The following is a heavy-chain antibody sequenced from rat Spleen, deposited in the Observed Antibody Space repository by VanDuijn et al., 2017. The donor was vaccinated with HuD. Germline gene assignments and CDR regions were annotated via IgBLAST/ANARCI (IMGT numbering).Heavy chain of an antibody. J-gene: IGHJ2*01. D-gene: IGHD1-6*01. CDR1: GFTFSDYA. V-gene: IGHV5-17*01. CDR3: ARHVYYGYTYYFDY. Sequence: EVQLVESGGGLVQPGRSLKLSCAASGFTFSDYAMAWVRQAPKKGLEWVATIIYDGSSTYYRDSVKGRFTISRDNAKSTLYLQMDSLRSEDTATYYCARHVYYGYTYYFDYWGQGVMVTVSS. CDR2: IIYDGSST.